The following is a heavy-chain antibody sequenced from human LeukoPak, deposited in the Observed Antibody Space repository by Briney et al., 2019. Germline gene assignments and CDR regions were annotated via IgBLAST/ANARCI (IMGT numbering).Heavy chain of an antibody. CDR2: IKQDGSEK. CDR3: ATSTAAAGTD. Sequence: GGSLRLSCAASGFTFSNLWMSWVRQAPGKGLKWAANIKQDGSEKYYVDSVKGRFTISRDNAQNSLYLQMNSLRAEDTAIYYCATSTAAAGTDWGQGTLVTVSS. J-gene: IGHJ4*02. V-gene: IGHV3-7*03. D-gene: IGHD6-13*01. CDR1: GFTFSNLW.